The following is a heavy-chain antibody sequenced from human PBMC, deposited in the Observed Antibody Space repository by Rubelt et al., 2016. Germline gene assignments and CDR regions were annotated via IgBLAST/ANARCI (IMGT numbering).Heavy chain of an antibody. J-gene: IGHJ4*02. CDR3: ATRSLWFGERDRYFDY. CDR2: FDPEDGAT. D-gene: IGHD3-10*01. Sequence: QVQLVQSGAEVKKPGASVKVSCKVSGYTLTELSMHWVRQAPGKGLEWMGGFDPEDGATIYAQKFQGKVTRTEDTSTDTAYMGLSSLRSEDTAVYYCATRSLWFGERDRYFDYWGQGTLVTVSS. CDR1: GYTLTELS. V-gene: IGHV1-24*01.